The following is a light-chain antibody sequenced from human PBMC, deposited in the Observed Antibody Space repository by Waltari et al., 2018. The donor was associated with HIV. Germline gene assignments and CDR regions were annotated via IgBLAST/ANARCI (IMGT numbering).Light chain of an antibody. J-gene: IGLJ3*02. Sequence: QSVLTQPPSASGTPGQRVTISCSGSSSNIVSNDVYGYQQLPGTAPNLLSYRNNQRPSGVPDRFSGSKSGTSASLAISGLRSEDEADYYCAAWDDSLSGWVFGGGTKLTVL. V-gene: IGLV1-47*01. CDR1: SSNIVSND. CDR3: AAWDDSLSGWV. CDR2: RNN.